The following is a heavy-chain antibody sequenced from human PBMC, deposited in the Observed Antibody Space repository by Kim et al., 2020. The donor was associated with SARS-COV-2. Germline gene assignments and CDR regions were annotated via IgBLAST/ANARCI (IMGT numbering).Heavy chain of an antibody. J-gene: IGHJ6*02. V-gene: IGHV1-18*04. CDR3: AIDQVATIHDYYHGMDV. CDR1: GYTFINYG. CDR2: ISGYNGNT. Sequence: ASVKVSCKASGYTFINYGISWVRQAPGQGLEWMGWISGYNGNTKYSQKYQGRVTMTTDTSTSTAYMELRSLRSDDTAVYYCAIDQVATIHDYYHGMDVWGQGTTVTVSS. D-gene: IGHD5-12*01.